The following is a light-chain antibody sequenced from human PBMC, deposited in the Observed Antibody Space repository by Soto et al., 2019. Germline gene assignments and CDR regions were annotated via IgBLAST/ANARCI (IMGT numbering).Light chain of an antibody. J-gene: IGKJ1*01. CDR2: GGS. CDR1: QGVSGY. Sequence: EIELTQSPATLSLSPGETATLSCRASQGVSGYIGWYQQKPGHAPMLLIYGGSSRATGIPVRFSGSGSETDFTLTIPRLEPEDFEMYYCQQYRSSRTFGQGTKVDIK. V-gene: IGKV3-20*01. CDR3: QQYRSSRT.